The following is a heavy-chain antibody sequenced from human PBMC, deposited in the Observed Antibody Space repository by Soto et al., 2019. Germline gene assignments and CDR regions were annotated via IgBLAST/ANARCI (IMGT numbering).Heavy chain of an antibody. CDR3: ARDSPYCSGGSCYFFDY. CDR1: GFNFSTYG. V-gene: IGHV3-33*01. Sequence: GGSLRLSCAASGFNFSTYGMHWVRQAPGKGLEWVALMWYDGSNKYYADSVKGRFTISRDNSKNTLYLQMNSLRAEDTAVYYCARDSPYCSGGSCYFFDYWGQGTLVTVSS. J-gene: IGHJ4*02. D-gene: IGHD2-15*01. CDR2: MWYDGSNK.